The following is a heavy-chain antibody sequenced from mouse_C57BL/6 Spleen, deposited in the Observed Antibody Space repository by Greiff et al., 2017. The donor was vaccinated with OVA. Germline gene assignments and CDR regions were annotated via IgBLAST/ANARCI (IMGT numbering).Heavy chain of an antibody. J-gene: IGHJ1*03. CDR2: INPNNGGT. Sequence: VQLQQSGPELVKPGASVKISCKASGYTFTDYYMNWVKQSHGKSLEWIGDINPNNGGTSYNQKFKGKATLTVDKSSSTAYMELRSLTSEDSAVYYCARAPVDDYDHYWYFDVWGTGTTVTVSS. V-gene: IGHV1-26*01. CDR3: ARAPVDDYDHYWYFDV. CDR1: GYTFTDYY. D-gene: IGHD2-4*01.